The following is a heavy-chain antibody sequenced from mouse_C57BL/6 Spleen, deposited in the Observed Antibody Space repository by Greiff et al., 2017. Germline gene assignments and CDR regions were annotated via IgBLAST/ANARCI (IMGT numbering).Heavy chain of an antibody. Sequence: QVHVKQSGAELVKPGASVKLSCKASGYTFTEYTIHWVKQRSGQGLEWIGWFYPGSGSIKYNQKFKDKATLTADKSSSTAYMQLSSLTYEDSAVYYCARGTTVEYYYAMDYWGQGTSVTVSS. V-gene: IGHV1-62-2*01. CDR1: GYTFTEYT. J-gene: IGHJ4*01. CDR2: FYPGSGSI. CDR3: ARGTTVEYYYAMDY. D-gene: IGHD1-1*01.